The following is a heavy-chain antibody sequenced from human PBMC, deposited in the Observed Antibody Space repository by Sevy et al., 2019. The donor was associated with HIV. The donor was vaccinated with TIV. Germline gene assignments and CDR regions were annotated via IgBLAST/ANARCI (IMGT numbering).Heavy chain of an antibody. CDR3: AKARYQLPQYFQH. V-gene: IGHV3-23*01. CDR2: ISGSGGST. D-gene: IGHD2-2*01. CDR1: GFTFSSYA. Sequence: GGSLRLSCAASGFTFSSYAMSWVRQAPGKGLEWVSAISGSGGSTYYADSVKGRFTISRDNSKNTLYLQMNSLRAEDTAVYYCAKARYQLPQYFQHWGQDTLVTVSS. J-gene: IGHJ1*01.